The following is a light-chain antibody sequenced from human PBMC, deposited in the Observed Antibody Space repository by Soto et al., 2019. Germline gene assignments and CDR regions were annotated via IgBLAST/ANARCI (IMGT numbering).Light chain of an antibody. CDR1: PSVASF. J-gene: IGKJ5*01. V-gene: IGKV3-11*01. Sequence: EIVLTQSPATLSLSTGERATLSCRASPSVASFVAWYQQKPGQAPRLLIYGAFNRATGIPARFSGSGSGTDFTLTISSLEPEDSAVYYCQQRNVWPPVTFGQGTRLEIK. CDR3: QQRNVWPPVT. CDR2: GAF.